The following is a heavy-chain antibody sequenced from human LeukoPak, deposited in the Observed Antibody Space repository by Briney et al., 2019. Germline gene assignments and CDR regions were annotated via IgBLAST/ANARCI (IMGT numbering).Heavy chain of an antibody. CDR3: AKDLRDTAMVEYYFDY. V-gene: IGHV3-23*01. CDR1: GFTVSGNY. CDR2: ISGSGGRT. D-gene: IGHD5-18*01. Sequence: GGSLRLSCAASGFTVSGNYMSWVRQAPGKGLEWVSDISGSGGRTYYADSAKGRFTISRDNSKNTLYLQMNSLRAEDTAVYYCAKDLRDTAMVEYYFDYWGQGTLVTVAS. J-gene: IGHJ4*02.